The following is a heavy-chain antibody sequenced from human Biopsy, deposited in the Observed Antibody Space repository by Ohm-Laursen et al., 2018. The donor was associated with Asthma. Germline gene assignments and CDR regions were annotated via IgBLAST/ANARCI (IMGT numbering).Heavy chain of an antibody. D-gene: IGHD6-6*01. CDR1: GDAMSTSGSY. CDR3: ARAVSSSSYWYFDL. J-gene: IGHJ2*01. V-gene: IGHV4-39*02. Sequence: ALSLTCIVSGDAMSTSGSYWGWIRQSPGKGLEWIGSIYYSGRTYYNPSLESRVTISADSSKNHFSLKVTSVTAADTAVYYCARAVSSSSYWYFDLWGRGDLVTVSS. CDR2: IYYSGRT.